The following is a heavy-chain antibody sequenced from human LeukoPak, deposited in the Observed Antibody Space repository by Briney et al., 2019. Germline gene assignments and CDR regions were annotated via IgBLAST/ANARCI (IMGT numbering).Heavy chain of an antibody. CDR2: IKQDGSEK. CDR1: GFTFSSYW. V-gene: IGHV3-7*01. Sequence: PGGSLRLSCAASGFTFSSYWMSWVRQAPGKGLEWVAIIKQDGSEKYYVDSVKGRFTISGDNAKNSLYLQMNSLRGEDTAVYYCALRRNFCFDYWGQGTLVTVSS. CDR3: ALRRNFCFDY. J-gene: IGHJ4*02. D-gene: IGHD3-3*01.